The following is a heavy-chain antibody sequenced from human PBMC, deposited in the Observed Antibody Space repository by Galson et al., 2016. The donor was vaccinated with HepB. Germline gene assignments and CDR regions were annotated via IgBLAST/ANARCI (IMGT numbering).Heavy chain of an antibody. V-gene: IGHV3-7*01. Sequence: SLRPSCAASRFTFSSSWMSWVRQAPGKGLEWVANIKQEGGDKNYVDSVKGRFTISSDNAKDPVYLQMNRLTVDDTAVYYCAGGAGWKLLVWGRGTQVTVSS. CDR2: IKQEGGDK. J-gene: IGHJ1*01. CDR3: AGGAGWKLLV. CDR1: RFTFSSSW. D-gene: IGHD2-15*01.